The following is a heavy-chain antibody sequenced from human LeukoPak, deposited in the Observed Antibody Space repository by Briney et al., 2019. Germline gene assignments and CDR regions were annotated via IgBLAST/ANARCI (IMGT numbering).Heavy chain of an antibody. J-gene: IGHJ5*02. CDR2: FDPEDGET. D-gene: IGHD6-19*01. V-gene: IGHV1-24*01. CDR3: ATVWSRPSIAVAGSWFDP. CDR1: GYTLTELS. Sequence: ASVKVSCKVSGYTLTELSMHWVRQAPGKGLEWMGGFDPEDGETIYAQKFQGRVTMTEDTSTDTAYMELSSLRSEDTAVYYCATVWSRPSIAVAGSWFDPWGRGTLVTVSS.